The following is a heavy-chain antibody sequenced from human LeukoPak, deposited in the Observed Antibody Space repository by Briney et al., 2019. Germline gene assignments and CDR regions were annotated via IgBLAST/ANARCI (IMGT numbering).Heavy chain of an antibody. Sequence: GGSLRLSCAASGFTFSSYGMNWVRQAPGKGPEWVSYISTSGSTIYYADSVKGRFTISRDNAKNSLFLQMSSLRAEDTAVYYCARLVRGKYDYWGQGTQVTVSS. CDR1: GFTFSSYG. CDR3: ARLVRGKYDY. CDR2: ISTSGSTI. V-gene: IGHV3-48*04. D-gene: IGHD3-10*01. J-gene: IGHJ4*02.